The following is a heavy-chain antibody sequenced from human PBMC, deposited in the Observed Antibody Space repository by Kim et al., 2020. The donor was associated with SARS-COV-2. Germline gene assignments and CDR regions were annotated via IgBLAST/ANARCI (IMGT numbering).Heavy chain of an antibody. CDR2: IIPIFDTA. V-gene: IGHV1-69*06. J-gene: IGHJ4*02. CDR3: ARRRYLMATTEYFDY. Sequence: SVKVSCKASGCTFSSYTISWVRQAPGQGLEWMGGIIPIFDTANYAQKFQGRVTITADRSTSTAHMELSSLRSEDTAVYYCARRRYLMATTEYFDYWGQGTLVTVSS. D-gene: IGHD5-12*01. CDR1: GCTFSSYT.